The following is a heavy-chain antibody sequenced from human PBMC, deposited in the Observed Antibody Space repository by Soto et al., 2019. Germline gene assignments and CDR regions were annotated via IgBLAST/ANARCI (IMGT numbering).Heavy chain of an antibody. CDR3: ARGVGGYRFPYYYYGMDV. CDR1: GYTFTSYA. V-gene: IGHV1-3*01. D-gene: IGHD5-18*01. Sequence: QVQLVQSGAEVKKPGASVKVSCKASGYTFTSYAMHWVRQAPGQRLEWMGWINAGNGNTKYSQKFQGRVTITRDTSASPAYMELSSLRSEDTAVYYWARGVGGYRFPYYYYGMDVWGLGPTVTVSS. J-gene: IGHJ6*02. CDR2: INAGNGNT.